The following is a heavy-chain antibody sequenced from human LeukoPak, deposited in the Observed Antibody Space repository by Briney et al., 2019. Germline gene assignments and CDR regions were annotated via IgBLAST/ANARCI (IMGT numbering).Heavy chain of an antibody. J-gene: IGHJ5*02. CDR3: AGHQGRGGSGSVDWFDP. V-gene: IGHV4-59*08. CDR2: IHYTGST. D-gene: IGHD3-10*01. CDR1: GGSISSYY. Sequence: SETLSLTCTVSGGSISSYYWTWIRQPPGKGLEWIGYIHYTGSTNYNPSLKSRVSISVDTSKNQFSLKLSSLTAAATAVYYWAGHQGRGGSGSVDWFDPWGQGTLVTVSS.